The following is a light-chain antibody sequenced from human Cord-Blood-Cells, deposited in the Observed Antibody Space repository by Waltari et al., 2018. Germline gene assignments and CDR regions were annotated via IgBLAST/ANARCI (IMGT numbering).Light chain of an antibody. CDR1: QSISSW. J-gene: IGKJ2*01. V-gene: IGKV1-5*03. CDR3: QQYNSYPYT. Sequence: DIQMTQSPSTLSASVGNRVTITCRASQSISSWLAWYQQKPGKAPKLLIYKASSLESGVPSRFSGSGSGTEFTLTISSLQPDDFATYYCQQYNSYPYTFGQGTKLEIK. CDR2: KAS.